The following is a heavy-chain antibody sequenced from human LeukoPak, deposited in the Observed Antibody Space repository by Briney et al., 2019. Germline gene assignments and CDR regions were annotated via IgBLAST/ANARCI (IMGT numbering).Heavy chain of an antibody. CDR2: IYDSGST. Sequence: PSETLSLTCTVSGRSISSYYWSWIRQPPGKGLEWIGYIYDSGSTNYNPSLKSRVTISVDTSKNQFSLKMSSVTAADTAVYYCARGTAMVYWYFDLWGRGTLGTVSS. D-gene: IGHD5-18*01. J-gene: IGHJ2*01. CDR1: GRSISSYY. V-gene: IGHV4-59*01. CDR3: ARGTAMVYWYFDL.